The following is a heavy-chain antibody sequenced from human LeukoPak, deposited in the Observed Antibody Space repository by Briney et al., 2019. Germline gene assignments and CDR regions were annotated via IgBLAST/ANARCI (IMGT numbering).Heavy chain of an antibody. CDR2: IYYSGST. CDR1: GGSISSSSYY. J-gene: IGHJ3*02. CDR3: ARVVNYHDSSGYYRYAFDI. V-gene: IGHV4-39*07. D-gene: IGHD3-22*01. Sequence: SETLSLTCTVSGGSISSSSYYWGWIRQPPGKGLEWIGSIYYSGSTYYNPSLKSRVTISVDTSKNQFSLKLSSVTAADTAVYYCARVVNYHDSSGYYRYAFDIWGQGTMVTVSS.